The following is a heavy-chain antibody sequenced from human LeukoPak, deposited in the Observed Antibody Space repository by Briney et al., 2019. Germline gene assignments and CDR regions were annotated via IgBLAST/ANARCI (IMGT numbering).Heavy chain of an antibody. CDR1: GYTFTSYG. CDR2: ISAYNGNT. J-gene: IGHJ6*03. Sequence: GASVKVSCKASGYTFTSYGISWVRQAPGQGLEWMGWISAYNGNTNYAQKLQGRVTMTTDTSTSTAYMELRSLRSDDTAVYYCAYDSSGYTNYYYYYYMDVWGKGTTVTISS. D-gene: IGHD3-22*01. V-gene: IGHV1-18*01. CDR3: AYDSSGYTNYYYYYYMDV.